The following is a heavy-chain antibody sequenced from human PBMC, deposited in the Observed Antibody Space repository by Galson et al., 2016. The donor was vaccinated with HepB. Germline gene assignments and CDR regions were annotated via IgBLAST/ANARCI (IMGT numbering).Heavy chain of an antibody. V-gene: IGHV4-61*02. CDR3: AREVVVVATPWAFDI. D-gene: IGHD2-15*01. CDR1: GGSISSSAYY. J-gene: IGHJ3*02. Sequence: TLSLTCTVSGGSISSSAYYWSWIRQPAGKGLEWIGRIYTSGSTNYNPSLKSRVTISVDTSKNQFSLKLSSVTAADTAVYYCAREVVVVATPWAFDIWGQG. CDR2: IYTSGST.